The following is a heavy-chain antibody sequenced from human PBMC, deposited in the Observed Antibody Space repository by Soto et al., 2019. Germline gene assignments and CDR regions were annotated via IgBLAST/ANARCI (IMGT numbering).Heavy chain of an antibody. D-gene: IGHD1-1*01. CDR1: GFTFSDYY. CDR2: MSSSGTTI. CDR3: AGEAGTYWYFDL. J-gene: IGHJ2*01. Sequence: QMQLVESGGGLVKPGGSLRLSCAASGFTFSDYYMSWLRQAPGKGLEWVSYMSSSGTTIYYADSVRGRFTISGDNAKNSMYRQMTSLRAEDTAVYYCAGEAGTYWYFDLWGRGTLVTVSS. V-gene: IGHV3-11*01.